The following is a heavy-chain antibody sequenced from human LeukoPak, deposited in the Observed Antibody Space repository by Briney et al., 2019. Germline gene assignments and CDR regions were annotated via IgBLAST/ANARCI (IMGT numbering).Heavy chain of an antibody. CDR1: GFIFNSYA. CDR2: ISGSGGTT. Sequence: PGGSLRLSCAAAGFIFNSYAMSWVRQAPGKGLEWVSDISGSGGTTYYADSVKRRFTISRDNSKNTLYLQMNSMTAEDTAIYYCATRKPDYYFDYWGQGSLVTVSS. CDR3: ATRKPDYYFDY. V-gene: IGHV3-23*01. D-gene: IGHD1-14*01. J-gene: IGHJ4*02.